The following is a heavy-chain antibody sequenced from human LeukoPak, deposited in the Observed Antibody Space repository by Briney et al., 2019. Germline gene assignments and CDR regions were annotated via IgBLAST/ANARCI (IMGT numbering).Heavy chain of an antibody. D-gene: IGHD2-2*02. V-gene: IGHV4-31*03. J-gene: IGHJ4*02. CDR3: ARGVVVPAAIGSYYFDY. CDR2: IYYSGST. CDR1: GGSISSGGYY. Sequence: SQTLSLTCTVSGGSISSGGYYWRWIRQHPGKGLEWIGYIYYSGSTYYNPSLKSRVTISVDTSKNQFSLKLSSVTAADTAVYYCARGVVVPAAIGSYYFDYWGQGTLVTVSS.